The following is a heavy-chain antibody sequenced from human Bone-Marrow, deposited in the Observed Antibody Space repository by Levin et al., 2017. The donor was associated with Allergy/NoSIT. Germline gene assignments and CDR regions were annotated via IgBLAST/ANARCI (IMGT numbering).Heavy chain of an antibody. D-gene: IGHD3-10*01. V-gene: IGHV4-31*03. Sequence: SETLSLTCTVSGGSISSGGYYWSWIRQHPGKGLEWIGYIYYSGSTYYNPSLKSRVTISVDTSKNQFSLKLSSVTAADTAVYYCAIPPYGSGSYDAFDIWGQGTMVTVSS. J-gene: IGHJ3*02. CDR1: GGSISSGGYY. CDR2: IYYSGST. CDR3: AIPPYGSGSYDAFDI.